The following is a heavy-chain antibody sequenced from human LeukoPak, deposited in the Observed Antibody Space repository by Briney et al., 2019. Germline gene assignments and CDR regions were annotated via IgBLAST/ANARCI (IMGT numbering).Heavy chain of an antibody. D-gene: IGHD2-15*01. CDR3: ANGYCSGGSCYSNPEEAFDI. CDR2: ISGSGGST. Sequence: PGASLRLSCAASGFTFSSYAMSWVRQAPGKGLEWVSAISGSGGSTYYADSVKGRFTISRDNSKNTLYLQMNSLRAEDRAVYYCANGYCSGGSCYSNPEEAFDIWGQGTMVTVSS. J-gene: IGHJ3*02. CDR1: GFTFSSYA. V-gene: IGHV3-23*01.